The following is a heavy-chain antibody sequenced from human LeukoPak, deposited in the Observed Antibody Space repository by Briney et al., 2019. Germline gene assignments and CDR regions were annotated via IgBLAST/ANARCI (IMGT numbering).Heavy chain of an antibody. CDR3: ARDLTRSRVRPRGWFDP. D-gene: IGHD3-10*01. J-gene: IGHJ5*02. V-gene: IGHV3-30-3*01. Sequence: PGGSLRLSCAASGFTFSSYAMHWVRQAPGKGLEWVAVISYDGSNKYYADSVKGRFTISRDNSKNTLYLQMNSLRAEDTAVYYCARDLTRSRVRPRGWFDPWGQGTLVTVSS. CDR1: GFTFSSYA. CDR2: ISYDGSNK.